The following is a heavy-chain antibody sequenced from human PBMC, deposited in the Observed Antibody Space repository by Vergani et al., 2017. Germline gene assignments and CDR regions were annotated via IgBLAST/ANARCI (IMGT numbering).Heavy chain of an antibody. Sequence: QVQLVQSGAEVKKPGASVKVSCKASGYTFTSYAMHWVRQAPGQGLEWMGIINPSGGSTSYAQKFQGRVTITRDTSASTAYMELSSLRSEDTAVYYCAREGYYYDSSGYYFQGWFDPWGQGTLVTVSS. D-gene: IGHD3-22*01. J-gene: IGHJ5*02. CDR2: INPSGGST. V-gene: IGHV1-46*01. CDR1: GYTFTSYA. CDR3: AREGYYYDSSGYYFQGWFDP.